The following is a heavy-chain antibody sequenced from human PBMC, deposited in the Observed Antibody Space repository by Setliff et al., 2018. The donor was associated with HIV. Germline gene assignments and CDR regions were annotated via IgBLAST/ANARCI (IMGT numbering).Heavy chain of an antibody. J-gene: IGHJ4*02. CDR1: GFSFDDYG. Sequence: GGSLRLSCVASGFSFDDYGMSWVRQAPGKGLEWVSGINWNGGSTGYADSVKGRFTISRDNAKNSLYLQMNSLRDEDTALYCCARDSRYCSGGSCYLLLDYWGQGTLVTVSS. V-gene: IGHV3-20*04. D-gene: IGHD2-15*01. CDR2: INWNGGST. CDR3: ARDSRYCSGGSCYLLLDY.